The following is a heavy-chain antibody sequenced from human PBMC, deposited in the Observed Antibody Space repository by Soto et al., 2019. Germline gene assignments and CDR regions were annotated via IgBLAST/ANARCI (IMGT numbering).Heavy chain of an antibody. Sequence: ASVKVSCKASGYTFTSYYMHWVRQAPGQGLECMGIINPSGGSTSYAQKFQGRVTMTRDTSTSTVYMELSSLRSEDTAVYYCAREGNRFGAEYGGFRYWGQGTMVTVAS. V-gene: IGHV1-46*01. CDR1: GYTFTSYY. CDR3: AREGNRFGAEYGGFRY. J-gene: IGHJ4*02. CDR2: INPSGGST. D-gene: IGHD3-16*01.